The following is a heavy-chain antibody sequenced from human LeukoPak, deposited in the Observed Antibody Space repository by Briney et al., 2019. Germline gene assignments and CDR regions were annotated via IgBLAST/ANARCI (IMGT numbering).Heavy chain of an antibody. J-gene: IGHJ6*02. D-gene: IGHD1-14*01. CDR1: GFTLSTYE. Sequence: GGSLRLSCAASGFTLSTYEMNWVRQAPGKGLEWVAYIGRYGVTTYYADSVKGRFTISGDNAKNSLNLQMNSLRAEDTAVYYCATLIDRNFYYSYGLGVWGQGTTVTVS. CDR2: IGRYGVTT. CDR3: ATLIDRNFYYSYGLGV. V-gene: IGHV3-48*03.